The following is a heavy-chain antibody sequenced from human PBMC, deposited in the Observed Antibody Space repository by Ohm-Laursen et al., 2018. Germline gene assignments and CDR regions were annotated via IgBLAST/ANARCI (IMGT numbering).Heavy chain of an antibody. V-gene: IGHV5-51*01. CDR2: IYPGNSDT. Sequence: ESLKISCKGSGYSFTSYWIGWVRQMPGKGLEWMGIIYPGNSDTRYSPSFQGQVTISADKSISTAYLQWSSLKASDTAIYYCTTGFSPRNDAFDIWGQGTMVTVSS. J-gene: IGHJ3*02. CDR1: GYSFTSYW. D-gene: IGHD3-3*01. CDR3: TTGFSPRNDAFDI.